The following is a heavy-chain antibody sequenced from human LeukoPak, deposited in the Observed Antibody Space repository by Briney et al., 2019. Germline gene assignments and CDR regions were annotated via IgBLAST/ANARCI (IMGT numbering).Heavy chain of an antibody. CDR2: INHSGST. J-gene: IGHJ6*03. CDR1: GGSFSGYY. Sequence: SETLSLTCAVYGGSFSGYYWSWIRQPPGKGLEWIGKINHSGSTNYNPSLKSRVTISVDTSKNQFSLKLSSVTAADTAVYYCARGSGELLRAYYHYYYMDVWGKGTTVTVSS. D-gene: IGHD1-26*01. V-gene: IGHV4-34*01. CDR3: ARGSGELLRAYYHYYYMDV.